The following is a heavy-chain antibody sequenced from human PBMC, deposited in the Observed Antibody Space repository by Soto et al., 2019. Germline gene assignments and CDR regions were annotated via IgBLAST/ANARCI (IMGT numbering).Heavy chain of an antibody. CDR3: ASGRWLQLRPFDY. Sequence: GGSLRLSCAASGFTFSSYSMNWVRQAPGKGLEWVSSISSSSSYIYYADSVKGRFTISRDNAKNSLYLQVNSLRAEDTAVYHCASGRWLQLRPFDYWGQGTLVTVSS. CDR1: GFTFSSYS. D-gene: IGHD5-12*01. V-gene: IGHV3-21*01. CDR2: ISSSSSYI. J-gene: IGHJ4*02.